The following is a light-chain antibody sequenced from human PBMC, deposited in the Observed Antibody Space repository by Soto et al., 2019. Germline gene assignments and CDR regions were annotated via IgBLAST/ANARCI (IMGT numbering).Light chain of an antibody. J-gene: IGKJ4*01. Sequence: EIVLTQSPGTLSLSPGERATLSCRASQTISNTFLAWYQQRPGQAPRLLIYGASGRAAGIPDRFSGSGSGTDFTLSISRLEPEDFATYYCQEYDVVPLTFGGGTKVEIK. CDR3: QEYDVVPLT. CDR1: QTISNTF. V-gene: IGKV3-20*01. CDR2: GAS.